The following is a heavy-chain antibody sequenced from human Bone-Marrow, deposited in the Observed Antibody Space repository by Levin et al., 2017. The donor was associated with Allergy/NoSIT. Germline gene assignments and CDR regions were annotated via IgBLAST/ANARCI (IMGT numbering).Heavy chain of an antibody. J-gene: IGHJ4*02. CDR3: ARLYSVPDTRGKFFDY. D-gene: IGHD5/OR15-5a*01. Sequence: SGPTLVKPTQTLTLTCTFSGFSLTTSGMRVSWIRRPPGKALEWLARIDWDDDKFYSTSLKTRLTISKDTSKNQVVLTMTRMDPADTATYYCARLYSVPDTRGKFFDYWGQGTLVTVSS. CDR2: IDWDDDK. CDR1: GFSLTTSGMR. V-gene: IGHV2-70*04.